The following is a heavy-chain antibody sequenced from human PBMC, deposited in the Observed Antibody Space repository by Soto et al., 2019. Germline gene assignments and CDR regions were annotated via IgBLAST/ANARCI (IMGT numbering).Heavy chain of an antibody. CDR2: IVPIYRTA. Sequence: VASVKVSCKASGGTFSSCRINWVRQAPGQGLEWVGGIVPIYRTADYAQKFQGRVTITADESARTSYMELRSLKSQDTAVYYCVRDSGAKLSSSWGQGTLVTVSS. CDR1: GGTFSSCR. CDR3: VRDSGAKLSSS. J-gene: IGHJ4*02. V-gene: IGHV1-69*13. D-gene: IGHD6-13*01.